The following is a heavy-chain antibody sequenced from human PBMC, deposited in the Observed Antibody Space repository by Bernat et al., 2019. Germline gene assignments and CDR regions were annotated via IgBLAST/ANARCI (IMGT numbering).Heavy chain of an antibody. Sequence: QVQLVESGGGVVQPGRSLRLSCAASGFTFSSYGLHWVRQAPGKGLEWVAVLWYDGSNKYYADSVKGRFTISRDNSKNTLYLQMNSLRAEDTDVYDCARGGAVAGHWGQGTLVTVSS. CDR1: GFTFSSYG. V-gene: IGHV3-33*01. J-gene: IGHJ4*02. CDR3: ARGGAVAGH. CDR2: LWYDGSNK. D-gene: IGHD6-19*01.